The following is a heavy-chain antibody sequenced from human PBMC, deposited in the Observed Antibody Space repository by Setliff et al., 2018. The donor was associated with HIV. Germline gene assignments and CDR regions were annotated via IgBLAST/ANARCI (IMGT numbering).Heavy chain of an antibody. Sequence: PSETLSLTCTVSGDPISSGSYYWGWIRQPPGKGLEWIGSMYYSGTTYYNPSLKSRFSISRDNSKNTVFLQLNALRREDTAVYYCASARIPTGGTSTSLDLWGQGALVTVSS. CDR3: ASARIPTGGTSTSLDL. D-gene: IGHD1-1*01. J-gene: IGHJ5*02. V-gene: IGHV4-39*01. CDR2: MYYSGTT. CDR1: GDPISSGSYY.